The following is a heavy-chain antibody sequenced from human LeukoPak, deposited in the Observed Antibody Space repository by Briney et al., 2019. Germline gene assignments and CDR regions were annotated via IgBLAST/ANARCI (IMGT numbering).Heavy chain of an antibody. J-gene: IGHJ4*02. CDR3: ARGWAFEY. CDR2: TYYRSKWFN. Sequence: SQTLILTCALSGDSVSSSSTLWSWIRQSPSRGLEWLGRTYYRSKWFNDYAESVKSRITINPDTSKNQFSLHLNSVTPEDTAMYYCARGWAFEYWGQGILVTVSS. D-gene: IGHD6-13*01. V-gene: IGHV6-1*01. CDR1: GDSVSSSSTL.